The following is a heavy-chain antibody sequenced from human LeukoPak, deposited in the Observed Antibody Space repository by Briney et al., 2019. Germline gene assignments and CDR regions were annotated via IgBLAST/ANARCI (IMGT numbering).Heavy chain of an antibody. CDR3: AGGTSGAFDH. D-gene: IGHD2-2*01. CDR2: ISATGSRT. J-gene: IGHJ4*02. Sequence: GGSLRLSCAASGFSFSSYSMIWVRQAPGKAPEWVSEISATGSRTYYTDSVKGRFTVARDNSRNTVYLEMNSPRADDTAIYYCAGGTSGAFDHWGQGTLVTVSS. V-gene: IGHV3-23*01. CDR1: GFSFSSYS.